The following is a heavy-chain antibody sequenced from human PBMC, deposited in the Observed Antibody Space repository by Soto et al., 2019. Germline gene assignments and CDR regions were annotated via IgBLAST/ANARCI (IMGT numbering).Heavy chain of an antibody. V-gene: IGHV4-31*03. CDR1: GDSVSGGYY. Sequence: QVQLQESGPGLVKPSQTLSLTCTVSGDSVSGGYYWSWVRQRPRKGLEWLGYVSPIGTPYYSPSLNSRVSISIDTSKNQLPLEVRSVSAADTAVYYCARDRGSYGMDVWGQGTTVTVSS. J-gene: IGHJ6*02. CDR2: VSPIGTP. CDR3: ARDRGSYGMDV.